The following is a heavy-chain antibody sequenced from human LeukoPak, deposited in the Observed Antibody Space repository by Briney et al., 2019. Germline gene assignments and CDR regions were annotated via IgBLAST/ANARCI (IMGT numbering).Heavy chain of an antibody. CDR1: GYTLTELS. V-gene: IGHV1-24*01. D-gene: IGHD3-22*01. Sequence: ASVKVSCKVSGYTLTELSMRWVRQAPGKGLEWMGGFDPEDGETIYAQKFQGRVTMTEDTSTDTAYMELSSLRSEDTAVYYCATGSYDSSGYPYAFGIWGQGTMVTVSS. CDR2: FDPEDGET. CDR3: ATGSYDSSGYPYAFGI. J-gene: IGHJ3*02.